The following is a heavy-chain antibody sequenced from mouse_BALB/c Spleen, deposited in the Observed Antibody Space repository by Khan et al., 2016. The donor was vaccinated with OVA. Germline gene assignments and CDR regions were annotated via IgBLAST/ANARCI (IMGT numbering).Heavy chain of an antibody. CDR3: RRDRIDY. V-gene: IGHV1-7*01. CDR1: GYTFTTYW. J-gene: IGHJ2*01. Sequence: QVQLMQSGAERAKPGASVKMSCKASGYTFTTYWMHWVKQRPGQGLEWIGYINPTSGNTDYNEKFKDRATLSADKSSSTAYMQLSSLTSEDSADYYCRRDRIDYWGQGTTLTVSS. CDR2: INPTSGNT.